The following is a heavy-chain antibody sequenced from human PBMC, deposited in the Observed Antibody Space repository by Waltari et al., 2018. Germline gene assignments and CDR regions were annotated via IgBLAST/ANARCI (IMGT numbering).Heavy chain of an antibody. CDR1: GGSLSNNY. Sequence: QVQLQQWGTGLLKPSETLSLTCAVYGGSLSNNYWSWIRQSPGKGLEWIGEISHSGNTNYMSALKSRVTISLDTSMNQFSLKLTSVTAADTAVYYCARGLRSRSGDHWGQGTLVTVSS. CDR3: ARGLRSRSGDH. CDR2: ISHSGNT. D-gene: IGHD2-15*01. J-gene: IGHJ4*02. V-gene: IGHV4-34*01.